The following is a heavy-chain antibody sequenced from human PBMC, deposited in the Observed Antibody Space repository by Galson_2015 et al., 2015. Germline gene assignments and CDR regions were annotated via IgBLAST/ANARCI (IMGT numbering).Heavy chain of an antibody. CDR2: ISYDGSNK. CDR1: GFTFSSYA. D-gene: IGHD3-10*01. CDR3: ARDGNGSGRLPIFDY. J-gene: IGHJ4*02. V-gene: IGHV3-30-3*01. Sequence: SLRLCCEASGFTFSSYAMHWVGQAPGKGLVWVAVISYDGSNKYYADSVKGRFTISRDNSKNTLYLQMNSLRAEDTAVYYCARDGNGSGRLPIFDYWGQGTLVTVSS.